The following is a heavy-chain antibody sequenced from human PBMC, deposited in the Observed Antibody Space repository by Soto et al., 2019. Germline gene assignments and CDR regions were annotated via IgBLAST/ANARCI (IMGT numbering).Heavy chain of an antibody. D-gene: IGHD3-10*01. CDR1: GGSISSYY. CDR3: ARLPTGYYYYMDV. CDR2: IYYSGST. Sequence: SETLSLTCTVSGGSISSYYWSWIRQPPGKGLEWIGYIYYSGSTNYNPSLKSRVTISVDTSKNQFSLKLSSVTAADTAVYYCARLPTGYYYYMDVWGKGTTVTVSS. J-gene: IGHJ6*03. V-gene: IGHV4-59*08.